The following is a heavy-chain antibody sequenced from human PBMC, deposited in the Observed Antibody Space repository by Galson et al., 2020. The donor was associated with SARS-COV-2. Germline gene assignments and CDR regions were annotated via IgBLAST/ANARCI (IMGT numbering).Heavy chain of an antibody. J-gene: IGHJ3*01. Sequence: GESLKISCAGSGFTFSTYEMNWVRQAPGKGLEWVSYISGSGTNIYYADSVKGRFTISRDNARSSLYLRMTSLRAEDTAVYYCASPYLAAASFFGAFDVWGLGTRV. CDR1: GFTFSTYE. D-gene: IGHD2-15*01. CDR2: ISGSGTNI. V-gene: IGHV3-48*03. CDR3: ASPYLAAASFFGAFDV.